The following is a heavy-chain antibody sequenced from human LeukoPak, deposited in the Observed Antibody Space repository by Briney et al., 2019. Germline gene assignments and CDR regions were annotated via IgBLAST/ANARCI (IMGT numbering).Heavy chain of an antibody. V-gene: IGHV1-2*02. D-gene: IGHD2-2*01. CDR3: ARVDRLGYCSSTSCLPGGY. J-gene: IGHJ4*02. CDR1: GYTFTGYY. CDR2: INPNSGGT. Sequence: ASVKVSCEASGYTFTGYYMHWVRQAPGQGLEWMGWINPNSGGTNYAQKFQGRVTMTRDTSISTAYMELSRLRSDDTAVYYCARVDRLGYCSSTSCLPGGYWGQGTLVTVSS.